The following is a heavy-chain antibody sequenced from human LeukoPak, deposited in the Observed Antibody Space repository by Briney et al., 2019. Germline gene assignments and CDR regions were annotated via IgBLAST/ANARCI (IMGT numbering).Heavy chain of an antibody. CDR1: GFTFSDYY. D-gene: IGHD2-15*01. J-gene: IGHJ3*02. V-gene: IGHV3-11*06. CDR2: ISSSSSYT. CDR3: ATYRTGYCSGGSCDAFDI. Sequence: GGSLRLSCAASGFTFSDYYMSWIRQAPGKGLEWVSYISSSSSYTNYADSVKGRFTISRDNAKNSLYLRMNSLRAEDTAVYYCATYRTGYCSGGSCDAFDIWGQGTMVTVSS.